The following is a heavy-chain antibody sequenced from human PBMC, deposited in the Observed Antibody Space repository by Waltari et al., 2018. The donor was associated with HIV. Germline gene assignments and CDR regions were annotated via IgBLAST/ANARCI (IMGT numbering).Heavy chain of an antibody. CDR3: ARDSGYDSVYYYGMDV. J-gene: IGHJ6*02. CDR2: IYYSGST. V-gene: IGHV4-59*01. CDR1: GGCLRSYY. D-gene: IGHD5-12*01. Sequence: LQLQESGPGLVTPSETLSLTCTVPGGCLRSYYRCWIRQPSGKGLEWIGYIYYSGSTNYNPSLKSRVTISVDTSKNQFSLKLSSVTAADTAVYYCARDSGYDSVYYYGMDVWGQGTTVTVSS.